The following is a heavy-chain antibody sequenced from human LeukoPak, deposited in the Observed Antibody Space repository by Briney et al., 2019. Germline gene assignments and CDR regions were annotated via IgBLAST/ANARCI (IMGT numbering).Heavy chain of an antibody. CDR3: ARSPPPRYSSISDY. Sequence: SVKVSCKASGGTFSSYAISWVRQAPGQGLEWMGRIIPILGIANYAQKFQGRVTITADKSTSTAYMELTSLRSEDTAVYYCARSPPPRYSSISDYWGQGTLVTVSS. CDR1: GGTFSSYA. CDR2: IIPILGIA. D-gene: IGHD6-13*01. J-gene: IGHJ4*02. V-gene: IGHV1-69*04.